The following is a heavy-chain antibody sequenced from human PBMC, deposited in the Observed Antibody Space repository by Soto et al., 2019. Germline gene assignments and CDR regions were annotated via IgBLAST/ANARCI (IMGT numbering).Heavy chain of an antibody. CDR1: GFTFSSYT. CDR2: ISYDGSNK. CDR3: ARDRSWYVSFDY. D-gene: IGHD6-13*01. J-gene: IGHJ4*02. V-gene: IGHV3-30-3*01. Sequence: GGSLRLSCAASGFTFSSYTMHWVRQAPGKGLEWVAVISYDGSNKYYADSVKGRFTISRDNSKNTLYLQMNSLRGEDTAVYYCARDRSWYVSFDYWGQGTLVTVSS.